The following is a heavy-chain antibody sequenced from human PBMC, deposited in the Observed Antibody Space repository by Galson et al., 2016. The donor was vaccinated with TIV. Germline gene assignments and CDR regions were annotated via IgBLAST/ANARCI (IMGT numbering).Heavy chain of an antibody. CDR1: FTNSE. CDR3: ARLASCGGDCYYVDS. V-gene: IGHV1-8*01. Sequence: FTNSEINWVRQATGQGLEWMGWVIPNSGKTSYAQKFQGRLTMTRDTSISTAYMELRSLRSDDTAVYYCARLASCGGDCYYVDSWGQGTLVTVSS. J-gene: IGHJ4*02. CDR2: VIPNSGKT. D-gene: IGHD2-21*02.